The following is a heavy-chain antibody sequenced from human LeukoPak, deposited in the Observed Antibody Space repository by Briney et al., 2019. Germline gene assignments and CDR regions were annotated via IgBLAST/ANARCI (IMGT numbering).Heavy chain of an antibody. J-gene: IGHJ2*01. CDR2: ISGSGGST. CDR3: AKDHFWYCSSTSCPGWYFDL. CDR1: GFTFSSYA. D-gene: IGHD2-2*01. V-gene: IGHV3-23*01. Sequence: GGSLRLSCAASGFTFSSYAMSWVRQAPGKGLEWVSAISGSGGSTYYADSVKGRFTISRDNSKTTLYLQMNSLRAEDTAVYYCAKDHFWYCSSTSCPGWYFDLWGRGTLVTVSS.